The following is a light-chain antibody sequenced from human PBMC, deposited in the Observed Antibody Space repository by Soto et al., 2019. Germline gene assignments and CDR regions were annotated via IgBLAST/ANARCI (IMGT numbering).Light chain of an antibody. Sequence: EIVLTQSPATLSLSPGERATLSCRASQSVTSTYLAWYQQKPGQSPRLIIYGGFIRDSGFTDRFSGGGSGTAFSLAISLLEPEDSAVDYYHCHQFDSARVYSFGEGTKLEI. CDR3: HCHQFDSARVYS. CDR2: GGF. V-gene: IGKV3-20*01. J-gene: IGKJ2*03. CDR1: QSVTSTY.